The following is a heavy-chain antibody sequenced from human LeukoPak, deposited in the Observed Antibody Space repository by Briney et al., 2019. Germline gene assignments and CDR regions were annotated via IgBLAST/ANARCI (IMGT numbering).Heavy chain of an antibody. CDR1: GFTFSDYY. V-gene: IGHV3-11*01. J-gene: IGHJ4*02. CDR3: ASVARLLAD. D-gene: IGHD3-9*01. CDR2: ISQSGADV. Sequence: GGSLRLSCAASGFTFSDYYMNWIRQAPGKGLEYIAYISQSGADVSYADSVKCRFTVSRDNAKNSVFLQMNSLTAEDTAVYYCASVARLLADWGQGTLVTVSS.